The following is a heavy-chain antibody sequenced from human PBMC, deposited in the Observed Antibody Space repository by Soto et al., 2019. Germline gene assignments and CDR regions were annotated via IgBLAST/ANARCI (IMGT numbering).Heavy chain of an antibody. J-gene: IGHJ6*02. D-gene: IGHD3-22*01. V-gene: IGHV3-11*01. CDR3: AREGLWYDSSGYYSHYYYGMDV. CDR2: ISSSGSTI. CDR1: GFTFSDYY. Sequence: GSLRLSCAASGFTFSDYYMSWIRQAPGKGLEWVSYISSSGSTIYYADSVKGRFTISRDNAKNSLYLQMNSLRAEDTAVYYCAREGLWYDSSGYYSHYYYGMDVWGQGTTVTVSS.